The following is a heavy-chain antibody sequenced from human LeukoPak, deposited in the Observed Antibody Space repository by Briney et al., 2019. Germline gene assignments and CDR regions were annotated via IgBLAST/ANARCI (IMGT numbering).Heavy chain of an antibody. CDR2: IYHSGST. CDR3: ARYWDYDYVWGSYRGPLDY. V-gene: IGHV4-38-2*01. D-gene: IGHD3-16*01. CDR1: GYSISSGYY. Sequence: PSETLSLTCAVSGYSISSGYYWGWIRQPPGKGLEWIGSIYHSGSTYYNPSLKSRVTTSVDTSKNQFSLKLSSVTAADTAVYYCARYWDYDYVWGSYRGPLDYWGQGTLVTVSS. J-gene: IGHJ4*02.